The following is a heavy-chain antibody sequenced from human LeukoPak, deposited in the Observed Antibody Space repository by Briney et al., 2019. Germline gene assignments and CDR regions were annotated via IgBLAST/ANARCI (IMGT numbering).Heavy chain of an antibody. CDR1: GFTFRTYA. CDR2: TGSNGVT. Sequence: GGSLRLSCTVSGFTFRTYAFSWVRQAPGKGLEWVSATGSNGVTYFADSVKGRFTISRDNSKNALYLQMNGLSADDTAVYYCGIRDTSDYYVFWGQGTMVTVSS. D-gene: IGHD3-22*01. V-gene: IGHV3-23*01. CDR3: GIRDTSDYYVF. J-gene: IGHJ4*02.